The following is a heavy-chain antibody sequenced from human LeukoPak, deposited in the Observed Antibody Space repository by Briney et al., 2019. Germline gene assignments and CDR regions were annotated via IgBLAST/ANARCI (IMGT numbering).Heavy chain of an antibody. D-gene: IGHD6-19*01. CDR1: GFTFSSYA. CDR2: ISGGGGGT. CDR3: AGDKTTGGWYEFDY. J-gene: IGHJ4*02. Sequence: GGSLRLSCAASGFTFSSYAMTWVRQTPGKGLEWVSAISGGGGGTYYADSVKGRFTISRDNSNNTVSLQMNSLRAEDTAGYYVAGDKTTGGWYEFDYWGQGTLVTVSS. V-gene: IGHV3-23*01.